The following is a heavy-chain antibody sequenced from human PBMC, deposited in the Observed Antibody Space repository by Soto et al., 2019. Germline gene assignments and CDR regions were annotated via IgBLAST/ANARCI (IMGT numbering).Heavy chain of an antibody. D-gene: IGHD6-19*01. CDR2: IWYDGTKK. J-gene: IGHJ5*02. CDR1: GFSLRTYG. CDR3: ARDVVTAVAGSVKWFDP. Sequence: VGSLRLSCAASGFSLRTYGMQWRRRAPGKGLEWVAFIWYDGTKKFYANSVKGRSTISKDNSNNILYLQMSGLRAEDTAVYYCARDVVTAVAGSVKWFDPWGEGPLV. V-gene: IGHV3-33*01.